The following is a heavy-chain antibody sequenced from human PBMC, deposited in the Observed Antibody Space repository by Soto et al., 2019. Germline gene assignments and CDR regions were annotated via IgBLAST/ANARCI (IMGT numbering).Heavy chain of an antibody. Sequence: ASVKVSCKASGYTFTSYGISWVRQAPGQGLEWMGWINADNGNTNYSQKFQGRVTMTRDTSASTAYMELSSLRSEDTAVYYCARTAGYSSGWPIQHWGQGTLVIVSS. V-gene: IGHV1-18*01. CDR2: INADNGNT. J-gene: IGHJ1*01. CDR1: GYTFTSYG. D-gene: IGHD6-19*01. CDR3: ARTAGYSSGWPIQH.